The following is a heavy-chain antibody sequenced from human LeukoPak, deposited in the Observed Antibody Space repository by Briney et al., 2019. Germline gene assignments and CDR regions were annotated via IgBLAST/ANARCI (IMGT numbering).Heavy chain of an antibody. V-gene: IGHV4-59*01. J-gene: IGHJ3*02. D-gene: IGHD3-22*01. Sequence: SETLSVTCTVSGGSISSYYWSWIRQPPGKGLEWIGYIYYSGSTNYNPSLKSRVTISVDTSKNQFSLKLSSVTAADTAVYYCAREVVVITDDAFDIWGQGTMVTVSS. CDR3: AREVVVITDDAFDI. CDR2: IYYSGST. CDR1: GGSISSYY.